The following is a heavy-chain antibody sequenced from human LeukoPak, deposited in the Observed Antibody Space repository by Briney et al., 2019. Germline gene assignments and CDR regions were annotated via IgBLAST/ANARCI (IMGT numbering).Heavy chain of an antibody. CDR3: ASGAMVRGVGD. CDR2: IYHSGST. J-gene: IGHJ4*02. D-gene: IGHD3-10*01. Sequence: PSETLSLTRTVSGGSISSGGYYWSWIRQPPGKGLEWIGYIYHSGSTYYNPSLKSRVTISVDRSKNQFSLKLSSVTAADTAVYYCASGAMVRGVGDWGQGTLVTVSS. V-gene: IGHV4-30-2*01. CDR1: GGSISSGGYY.